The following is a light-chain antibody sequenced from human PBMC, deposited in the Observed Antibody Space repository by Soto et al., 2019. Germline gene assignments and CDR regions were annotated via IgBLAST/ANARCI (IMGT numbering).Light chain of an antibody. Sequence: EVVMTQSPLSLPVTLGQPASISCRSSQSLAYIDGNTYLSWFQQRPGQSPRRLIYKVSNRESGVPDRFSGSGSVTDFTLKISRVEAEDVRVYYRMQGTHWPPYTFGQGNKLEIK. CDR1: QSLAYIDGNTY. CDR3: MQGTHWPPYT. CDR2: KVS. V-gene: IGKV2-30*01. J-gene: IGKJ2*01.